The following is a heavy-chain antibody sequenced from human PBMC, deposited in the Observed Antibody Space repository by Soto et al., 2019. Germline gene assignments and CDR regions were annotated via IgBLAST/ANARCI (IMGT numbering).Heavy chain of an antibody. D-gene: IGHD3-22*01. CDR3: ARLDYSSGYYPYDY. J-gene: IGHJ4*02. CDR2: IYYSGST. Sequence: ASETLSLTCTVSGDSISSSSYYWGWIRQPPGKGLEWVGSIYYSGSTYYNPSLKSRVTISVDTSKNQFSLKLSSVTAADTAVYYCARLDYSSGYYPYDYWGQGTLVTVSS. V-gene: IGHV4-39*01. CDR1: GDSISSSSYY.